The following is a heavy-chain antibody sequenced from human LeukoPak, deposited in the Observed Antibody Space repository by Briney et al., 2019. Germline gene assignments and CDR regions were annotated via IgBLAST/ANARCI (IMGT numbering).Heavy chain of an antibody. CDR2: INSDGSST. Sequence: GGSLRLSCAASGFTFSGYWMHWVRQAPGKGLMWVSHINSDGSSTRYADSVKGRFTISRDNANNLLYLQMNSLRGEDTAVYYCTRDRSRAEDDWGQGTLVTVSS. CDR3: TRDRSRAEDD. J-gene: IGHJ4*02. CDR1: GFTFSGYW. V-gene: IGHV3-74*01. D-gene: IGHD1-14*01.